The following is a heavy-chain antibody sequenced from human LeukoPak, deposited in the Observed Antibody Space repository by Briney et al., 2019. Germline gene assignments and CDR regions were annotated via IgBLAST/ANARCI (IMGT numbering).Heavy chain of an antibody. J-gene: IGHJ4*02. CDR3: AKGTLRFLEWLPSPLDY. V-gene: IGHV3-33*06. CDR2: IWSNGGET. D-gene: IGHD3-3*01. CDR1: GFTFNKYG. Sequence: GGSLRLSCAASGFTFNKYGMHWVRQVPGMGLEWVAVIWSNGGETYYADSVRGRFTISRDNSKSTVDLQMNSLRAEDAAVYYCAKGTLRFLEWLPSPLDYWGQGTLVTVSS.